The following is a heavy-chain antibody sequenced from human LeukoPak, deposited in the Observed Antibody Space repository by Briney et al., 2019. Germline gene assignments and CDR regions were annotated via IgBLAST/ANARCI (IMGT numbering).Heavy chain of an antibody. CDR1: GFTFRSYW. V-gene: IGHV3-7*03. D-gene: IGHD3-9*01. CDR3: ASQEPRSHYNMFDPPADY. CDR2: INQDGSEK. Sequence: EPGGSLRLSCAASGFTFRSYWMTWVRQAPGKGLEWVANINQDGSEKYCVDSVKGRFTISRDNPINSLYLQMTSLRAEDTAVYYCASQEPRSHYNMFDPPADYWGQGTLVTVSS. J-gene: IGHJ4*02.